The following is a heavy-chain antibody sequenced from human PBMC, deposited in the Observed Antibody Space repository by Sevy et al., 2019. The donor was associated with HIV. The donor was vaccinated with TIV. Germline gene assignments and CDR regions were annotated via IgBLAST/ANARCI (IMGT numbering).Heavy chain of an antibody. D-gene: IGHD6-19*01. CDR1: GFTFSSYG. J-gene: IGHJ6*02. V-gene: IGHV3-33*01. CDR2: IWYDGSNK. Sequence: GGSLRLSCAASGFTFSSYGMYWVRQAPGKGLEWVAVIWYDGSNKYYADSVKGRFTISRGNSKNTLYLQMNSLRAEDTAVYYCARDPRYSSGWYLNYYYYGMDVWGQGTTVTVSS. CDR3: ARDPRYSSGWYLNYYYYGMDV.